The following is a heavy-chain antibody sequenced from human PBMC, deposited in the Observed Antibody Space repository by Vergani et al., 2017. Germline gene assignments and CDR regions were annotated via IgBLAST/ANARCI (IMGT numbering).Heavy chain of an antibody. D-gene: IGHD6-6*01. CDR1: GGSISSYF. V-gene: IGHV4-59*01. Sequence: QVQLQESGPGLLKPSETLSLTCTVPGGSISSYFWSWIRQPPGTVLEWIGYIYYSGSTNYTPSLKSRVTIPVETSKNQFSLKRTSVTAADTAVYYWARGVIAARPYYYYYYMDVWSKGTTVTVSS. J-gene: IGHJ6*03. CDR2: IYYSGST. CDR3: ARGVIAARPYYYYYYMDV.